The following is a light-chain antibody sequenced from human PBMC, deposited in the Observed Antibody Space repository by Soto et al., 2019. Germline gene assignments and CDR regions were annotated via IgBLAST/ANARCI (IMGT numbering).Light chain of an antibody. V-gene: IGKV3-20*01. CDR3: QQYGRSPPMYT. CDR2: GAS. Sequence: DIVLTQSPGTLPLSPGERATLSCRASQSVNSTYLAWYQQKPGQAPRLLIYGASSRATGIPDRFGGSGSGTDFTLTISRLEPEDFAVYYCQQYGRSPPMYTFGQGTKLEIK. CDR1: QSVNSTY. J-gene: IGKJ2*01.